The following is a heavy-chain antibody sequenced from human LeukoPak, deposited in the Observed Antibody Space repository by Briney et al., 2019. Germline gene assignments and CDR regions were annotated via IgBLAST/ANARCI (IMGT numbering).Heavy chain of an antibody. CDR1: GFTFSSHD. V-gene: IGHV3-13*01. CDR3: ARVGAAAGDYGMDV. J-gene: IGHJ6*02. D-gene: IGHD6-13*01. Sequence: GGSLRLSCAASGFTFSSHDMHWVRQATGKGLEWVSAIGTAGDTYYPGSVRGRFTISRENAKNSLYLQMNSLRAGDTAVYYCARVGAAAGDYGMDVWGQGTTVTVSS. CDR2: IGTAGDT.